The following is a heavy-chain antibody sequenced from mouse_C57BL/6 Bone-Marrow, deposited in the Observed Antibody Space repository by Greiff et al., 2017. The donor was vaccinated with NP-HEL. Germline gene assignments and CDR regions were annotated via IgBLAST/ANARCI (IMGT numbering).Heavy chain of an antibody. V-gene: IGHV1-81*01. CDR2: ISPRSGNT. J-gene: IGHJ2*01. CDR1: GYTFTSYG. Sequence: QVQLQQSGAELARPGASVKLSCKASGYTFTSYGISWVKQRTGQGLEWIGEISPRSGNTYYNEKFKGQATLTADKSSSTAYMELRSLTSEDSAVYVGARVYFDYWGQGTTLTVSS. CDR3: ARVYFDY.